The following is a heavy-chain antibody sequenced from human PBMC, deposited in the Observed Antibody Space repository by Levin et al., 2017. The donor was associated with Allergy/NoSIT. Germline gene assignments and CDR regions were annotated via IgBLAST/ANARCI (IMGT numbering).Heavy chain of an antibody. D-gene: IGHD5-12*01. CDR2: ISTDGVTT. J-gene: IGHJ4*02. CDR3: SFHPSGYEGAELDY. V-gene: IGHV3-23*01. CDR1: GFPFDSYA. Sequence: GGSLRLSCAASGFPFDSYAMSWVRQPPGKGLEWVSGISTDGVTTYYADSVEGRFTISRDNSKHTVSLQMNSLRAGDTAVYYCSFHPSGYEGAELDYWGQGTLVTVSS.